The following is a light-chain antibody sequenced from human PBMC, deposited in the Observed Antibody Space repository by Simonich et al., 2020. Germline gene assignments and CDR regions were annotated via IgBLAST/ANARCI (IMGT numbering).Light chain of an antibody. V-gene: IGLV2-11*01. Sequence: QSALTQPRSVSGSPGQSVTISCTGPSSDVGGYNLVSWYQQHPGKAPQLMIIDVSKRPSGVPYRFSGSKSGNTASLTISVLQAEDEADYYCCSYAGSYSWVFGGGTKLTVL. CDR1: SSDVGGYNL. CDR2: DVS. CDR3: CSYAGSYSWV. J-gene: IGLJ3*02.